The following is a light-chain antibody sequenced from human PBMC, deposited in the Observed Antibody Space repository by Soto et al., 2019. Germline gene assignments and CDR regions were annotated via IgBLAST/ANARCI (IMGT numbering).Light chain of an antibody. CDR1: SSDVGGYNH. CDR3: SSYTSSSTYV. Sequence: QPALTQPASVSGSPGQSITVSCTGTSSDVGGYNHVSWYQQHPGKAPKLMIYDVSNRPSGVSNRFSGSKSGNTASLTISGLQAEDEADYYCSSYTSSSTYVFGTGTKVTVL. CDR2: DVS. V-gene: IGLV2-14*01. J-gene: IGLJ1*01.